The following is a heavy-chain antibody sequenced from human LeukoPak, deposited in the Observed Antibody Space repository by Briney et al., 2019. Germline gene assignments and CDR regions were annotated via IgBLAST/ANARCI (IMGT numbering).Heavy chain of an antibody. CDR3: ARDAIVRDYSYSDY. D-gene: IGHD4-11*01. J-gene: IGHJ4*02. V-gene: IGHV1-2*02. CDR2: INPNSGGT. Sequence: ASVKVSCKASGYTFTAYYIHWVRQVPGQGLQWMGWINPNSGGTNYPQKLQGRVTMTTDTSISTAYMELSSLRSDDTAVYFCARDAIVRDYSYSDYWGQGTLVTVSS. CDR1: GYTFTAYY.